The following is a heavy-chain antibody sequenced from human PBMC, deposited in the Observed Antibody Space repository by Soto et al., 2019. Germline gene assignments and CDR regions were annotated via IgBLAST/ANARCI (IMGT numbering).Heavy chain of an antibody. CDR3: GRGRSGQIVIFY. V-gene: IGHV1-2*02. CDR1: GYTFTGHY. J-gene: IGHJ4*02. Sequence: DSVKVSCKTSGYTFTGHYIHWVRQAPQQGPEWMGEIGPESGATRYAQKFRGRVTMTMDTSITTVYMELKNLSPDDTAVYYCGRGRSGQIVIFYWGQGPPVTVSS. D-gene: IGHD3-3*02. CDR2: IGPESGAT.